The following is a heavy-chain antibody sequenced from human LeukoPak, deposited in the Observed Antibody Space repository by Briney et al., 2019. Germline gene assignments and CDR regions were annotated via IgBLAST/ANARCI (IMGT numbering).Heavy chain of an antibody. Sequence: PSETLSLTCTVSGGSISSYYWSWIRQPPGKGLEWIGYIYYSGSTNYNPSLKSRVTISVDTSKNQFSLKLSSVTAADTAVYYCARHDYDFWSGYYYFDYWGQGTLVTVSS. J-gene: IGHJ4*02. CDR2: IYYSGST. CDR1: GGSISSYY. D-gene: IGHD3-3*01. CDR3: ARHDYDFWSGYYYFDY. V-gene: IGHV4-59*01.